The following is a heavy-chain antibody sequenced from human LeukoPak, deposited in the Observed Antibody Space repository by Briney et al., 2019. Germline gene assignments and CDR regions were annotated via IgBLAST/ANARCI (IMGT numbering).Heavy chain of an antibody. CDR3: AKGDTMIVVNDAFDI. D-gene: IGHD3-22*01. CDR1: GFTFSNYA. J-gene: IGHJ3*02. V-gene: IGHV3-23*01. CDR2: ISGSGGYT. Sequence: GGSLRLSCAASGFTFSNYAVTWVRQAPGKGLEWVSSISGSGGYTYYADSVKGRFTISRDNSKNTLYLQMNSLRAEDTAVYYCAKGDTMIVVNDAFDIWGQGTMVTVSS.